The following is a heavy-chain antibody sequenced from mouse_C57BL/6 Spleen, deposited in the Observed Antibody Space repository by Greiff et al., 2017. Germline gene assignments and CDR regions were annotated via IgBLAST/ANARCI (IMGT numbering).Heavy chain of an antibody. CDR2: IWSGGST. CDR1: GFSLTSYG. Sequence: VQLKESGPGLVQPSQSLSITCTVSGFSLTSYGVHWVRQSPGKGLEWLGVIWSGGSTDYNAAFISRLSISKDNSKSQVFLKRNSLQADDTAIYYCARPLYDGGFDYWGQGTTLTVSS. CDR3: ARPLYDGGFDY. D-gene: IGHD2-12*01. V-gene: IGHV2-2*01. J-gene: IGHJ2*01.